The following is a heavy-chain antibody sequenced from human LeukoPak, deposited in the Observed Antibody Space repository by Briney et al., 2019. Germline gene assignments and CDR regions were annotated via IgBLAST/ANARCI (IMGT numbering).Heavy chain of an antibody. CDR1: GGTFSSYA. D-gene: IGHD6-13*01. V-gene: IGHV1-69*04. CDR2: IIPILGIA. CDR3: AQGIAAATDAFDI. J-gene: IGHJ3*02. Sequence: AVKVSCKASGGTFSSYAISWVRQAPAQGREWVGRIIPILGIANYARKFQGRVTITADKSTSTAYMELSSLRSEDTAVYYCAQGIAAATDAFDIWGQGTMVTVSS.